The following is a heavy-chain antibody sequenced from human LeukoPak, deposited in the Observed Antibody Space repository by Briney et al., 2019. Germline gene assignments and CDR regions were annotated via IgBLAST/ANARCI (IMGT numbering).Heavy chain of an antibody. CDR3: ARGLLLWFGEPPGFDL. CDR2: INHSGST. V-gene: IGHV4-34*01. CDR1: GGSFSGYY. D-gene: IGHD3-10*01. Sequence: SETLSLTCAVYGGSFSGYYWNWTRQPPGKGLESIGEINHSGSTNYNPSLKSRVTISVDTSKNQFSLKLSSVTAADTAVYYCARGLLLWFGEPPGFDLWGRGTLVTVSS. J-gene: IGHJ2*01.